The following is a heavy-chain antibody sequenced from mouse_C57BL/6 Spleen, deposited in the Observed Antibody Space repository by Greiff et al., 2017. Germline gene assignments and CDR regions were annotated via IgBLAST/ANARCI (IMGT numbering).Heavy chain of an antibody. J-gene: IGHJ2*01. CDR3: ARRGGWLLPFDY. CDR1: GYTFTSYW. CDR2: IDPSDSET. V-gene: IGHV1-52*01. D-gene: IGHD2-3*01. Sequence: QVQLQQSGAELVRPGSSVKLSCKASGYTFTSYWMHWVKQRPIQGLEWIGNIDPSDSETHYNQKFKDKATLTVDKSSSTAYMQLSSLTSEDSAVYYCARRGGWLLPFDYWGQGTTLTVSS.